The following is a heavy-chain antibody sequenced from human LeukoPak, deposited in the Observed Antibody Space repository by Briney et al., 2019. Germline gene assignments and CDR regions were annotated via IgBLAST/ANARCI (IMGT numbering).Heavy chain of an antibody. D-gene: IGHD3-22*01. Sequence: GGSLRLSCAASGFTFSRLAMTWVRQAPGKGLEWVSTIRASGPYYADAVRGRFTISRDNSRNTLSLQMDSLRAEDTAVYYCAKDHESDGYPCLDHWGLGTLVTVSS. CDR3: AKDHESDGYPCLDH. CDR2: IRASGP. J-gene: IGHJ4*02. V-gene: IGHV3-23*01. CDR1: GFTFSRLA.